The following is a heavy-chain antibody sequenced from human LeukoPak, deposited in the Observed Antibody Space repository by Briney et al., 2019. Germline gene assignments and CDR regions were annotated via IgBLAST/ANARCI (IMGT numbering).Heavy chain of an antibody. J-gene: IGHJ5*02. Sequence: ASVNVSCKACGYTFNSYYLHWVRQAPGQGLEWVGIIHPSGGSTSYAQNSQGSVTMTRDTSTSTVYMERSSLRSEDTAVYYCARGMTTVTKNWFDPWGQGTLVTVSS. V-gene: IGHV1-46*02. CDR1: GYTFNSYY. D-gene: IGHD4-17*01. CDR3: ARGMTTVTKNWFDP. CDR2: IHPSGGST.